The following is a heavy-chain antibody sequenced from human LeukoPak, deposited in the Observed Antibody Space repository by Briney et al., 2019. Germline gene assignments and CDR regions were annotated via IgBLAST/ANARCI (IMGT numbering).Heavy chain of an antibody. J-gene: IGHJ4*02. V-gene: IGHV1-46*01. CDR2: VYATGGTT. CDR1: EDTFTYYH. CDR3: ATEAPQSYYFDY. Sequence: ASVKGSCKASEDTFTYYHIYWVRQGPGQGVEWVGAVYATGGTTINTQNFQSRVTMTRDTSTGTVYMELSSLRFEDTAMYYCATEAPQSYYFDYWGQGILVTVSS.